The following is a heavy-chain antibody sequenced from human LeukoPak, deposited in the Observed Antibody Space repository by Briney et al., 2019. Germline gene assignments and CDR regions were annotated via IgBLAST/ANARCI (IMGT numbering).Heavy chain of an antibody. Sequence: PGGSLRLSCAASGFTFSSYSMNWVRQAPGKGLEWVSSISSSSSYIYYADSVKGRFTISRDNAKNSLYLQMNSLRAEDTAVYYCARDLRSKGITGTTSKVPRYFDYWGQGTLVTVSS. CDR3: ARDLRSKGITGTTSKVPRYFDY. V-gene: IGHV3-21*01. J-gene: IGHJ4*02. D-gene: IGHD1-7*01. CDR2: ISSSSSYI. CDR1: GFTFSSYS.